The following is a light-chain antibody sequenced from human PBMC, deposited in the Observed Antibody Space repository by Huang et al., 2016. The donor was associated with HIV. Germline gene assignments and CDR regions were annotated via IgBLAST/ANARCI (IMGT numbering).Light chain of an antibody. Sequence: DIQMTQSPSSLSASVGDRVTITCRASQDISNYLAWYQQRSGKVPDLLVYAASTLQSGVPSRFSGSGSGTDFTLTISSLQPEDVATYYCQKYNSAPLTFGGGTKVEIK. CDR2: AAS. V-gene: IGKV1-27*01. CDR3: QKYNSAPLT. J-gene: IGKJ4*01. CDR1: QDISNY.